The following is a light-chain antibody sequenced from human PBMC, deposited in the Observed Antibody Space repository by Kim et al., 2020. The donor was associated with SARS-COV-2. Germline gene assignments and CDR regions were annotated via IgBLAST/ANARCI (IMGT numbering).Light chain of an antibody. CDR3: QAWDSSTVI. Sequence: SYELTQPPSVSVSPGQTASITCSGDKLGNKYVCWYQQKAGQSPDLVIYKDTKRPSGIPERFSGSNSGNTATLTISGTQAMDEADYYCQAWDSSTVIFGGGTQLTFL. CDR1: KLGNKY. J-gene: IGLJ2*01. CDR2: KDT. V-gene: IGLV3-1*01.